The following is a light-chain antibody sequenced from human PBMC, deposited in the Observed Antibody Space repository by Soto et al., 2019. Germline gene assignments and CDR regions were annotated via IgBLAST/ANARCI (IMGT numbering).Light chain of an antibody. Sequence: QSVLTQPASVSGSPGQSITISCTGTSSDVGGYNYVSWYQQHPGKAPKLMIYDVSNRPSGVSNRFSGSKSGNTASLTISGLQAEDEADYYCSSYTSSSTLCVFGTGTKVT. J-gene: IGLJ1*01. CDR3: SSYTSSSTLCV. CDR2: DVS. CDR1: SSDVGGYNY. V-gene: IGLV2-14*01.